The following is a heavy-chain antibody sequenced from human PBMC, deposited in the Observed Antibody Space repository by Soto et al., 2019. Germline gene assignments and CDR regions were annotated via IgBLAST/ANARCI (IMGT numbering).Heavy chain of an antibody. CDR2: IYSSGST. D-gene: IGHD5-12*01. V-gene: IGHV4-61*01. CDR3: ARDSLALFGS. J-gene: IGHJ4*02. Sequence: PSETLSLTCTVSDGSVSSGSYYWTWIRQPPGKGLEWIGYIYSSGSTLYNPSLKSRVIISVDTSMNQFSLKLSSVTAADTAVYYCARDSLALFGSWGQRTPVTVSS. CDR1: DGSVSSGSYY.